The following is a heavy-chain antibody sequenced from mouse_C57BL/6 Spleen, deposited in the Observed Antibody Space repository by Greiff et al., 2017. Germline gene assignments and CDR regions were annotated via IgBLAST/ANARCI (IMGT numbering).Heavy chain of an antibody. CDR1: GFTFTDYY. J-gene: IGHJ1*03. CDR2: VYPYNGGT. CDR3: ASRDGNGSHWYFDF. D-gene: IGHD1-1*01. V-gene: IGHV1-36*01. Sequence: VQLQQSGPVLVKPGPSVKISCKASGFTFTDYYMHWVKQSPGKGLEWIGLVYPYNGGTSYNQKFKGKATLTVDTSSSTAYMELNSLTSEDSGVYYCASRDGNGSHWYFDFWGTGTTVTVSS.